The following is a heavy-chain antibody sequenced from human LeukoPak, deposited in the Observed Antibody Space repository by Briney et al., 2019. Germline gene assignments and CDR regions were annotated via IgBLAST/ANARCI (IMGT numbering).Heavy chain of an antibody. V-gene: IGHV3-23*01. CDR1: GFTFSSYA. CDR2: ISGSGGST. J-gene: IGHJ4*02. Sequence: PGGSLTLSCAPSGFTFSSYAMSWVRPAPGKGLEWVSAISGSGGSTYYADSVKGRFTISRDNSKNTLYLQMNSLRAEDTAVYYCAKDPFPTVSKPLDYWGQGTLVTVSS. D-gene: IGHD1-14*01. CDR3: AKDPFPTVSKPLDY.